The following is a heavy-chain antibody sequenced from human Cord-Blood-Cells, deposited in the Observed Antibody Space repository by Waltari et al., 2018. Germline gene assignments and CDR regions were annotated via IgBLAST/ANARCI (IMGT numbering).Heavy chain of an antibody. V-gene: IGHV3-33*01. D-gene: IGHD3-9*01. J-gene: IGHJ6*02. Sequence: QVQLVESGGGVVQPGRSLRLSCAASGFTFSSYGMHWVRQAPGKGLGWVAVIWYDGSNKYYADSVKGRFTISRDNSKNTLYLQMNSLRAEDTAVYYCARDGSRLGYYYYGMDVWGQGP. CDR2: IWYDGSNK. CDR1: GFTFSSYG. CDR3: ARDGSRLGYYYYGMDV.